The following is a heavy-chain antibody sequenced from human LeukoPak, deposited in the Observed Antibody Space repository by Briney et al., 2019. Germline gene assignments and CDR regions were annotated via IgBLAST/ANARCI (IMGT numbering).Heavy chain of an antibody. V-gene: IGHV1-69*05. D-gene: IGHD2-2*01. CDR2: IIPIFGTA. CDR3: ARGDYCSSTSCTYGGWFDP. J-gene: IGHJ5*02. CDR1: GGTFSSYA. Sequence: SVKVSCKASGGTFSSYAISWVRQAPGQGLEWMGGIIPIFGTANYAQKVQGRVTITTDESTSTAYMELSGLRSEDTAVYYCARGDYCSSTSCTYGGWFDPWGQGTLVTVSS.